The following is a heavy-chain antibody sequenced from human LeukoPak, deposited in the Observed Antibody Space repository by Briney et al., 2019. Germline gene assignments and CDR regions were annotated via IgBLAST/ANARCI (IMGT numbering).Heavy chain of an antibody. CDR1: GGSISSSSYY. CDR2: IYYSGST. Sequence: SETLSLTCTVSGGSISSSSYYWGWIRQPPGKGLEWIGSIYYSGSTYYNPSLKSRVTISVDTSKNQFSLKLSSVTAADTAVYYCARGSGFDAFDIWGQGTMVTVSS. V-gene: IGHV4-39*07. J-gene: IGHJ3*02. D-gene: IGHD5-12*01. CDR3: ARGSGFDAFDI.